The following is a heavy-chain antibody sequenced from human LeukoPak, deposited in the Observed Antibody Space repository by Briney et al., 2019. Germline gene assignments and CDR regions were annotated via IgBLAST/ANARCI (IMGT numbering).Heavy chain of an antibody. CDR1: GFTFSDYS. V-gene: IGHV3-48*01. Sequence: GGSLRLSCAVSGFTFSDYSMNWVRQAPGKGLEWVSYISSSTSTIYYADSVKGRFTISRDNAKNSLYLQMNSLRAEDTAVYYCARDYRSGVYYYMDVWGKGTTVTVSS. D-gene: IGHD6-25*01. J-gene: IGHJ6*03. CDR2: ISSSTSTI. CDR3: ARDYRSGVYYYMDV.